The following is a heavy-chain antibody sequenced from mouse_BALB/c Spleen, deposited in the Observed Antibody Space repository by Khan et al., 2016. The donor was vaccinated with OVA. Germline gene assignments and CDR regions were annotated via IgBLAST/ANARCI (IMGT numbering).Heavy chain of an antibody. D-gene: IGHD2-14*01. CDR3: ARGYDFFAY. CDR1: GYSFTLYY. J-gene: IGHJ3*01. Sequence: IQLVQSGPDLVKPGASVKISCKASGYSFTLYYMTWVKQSHGKSLEWIGRVNPNTGGSDYNQEFKGKAILTVDKSSNTAYMELHSLTSEDSAVXYCARGYDFFAYWGQGTLVTGSA. CDR2: VNPNTGGS. V-gene: IGHV1-26*01.